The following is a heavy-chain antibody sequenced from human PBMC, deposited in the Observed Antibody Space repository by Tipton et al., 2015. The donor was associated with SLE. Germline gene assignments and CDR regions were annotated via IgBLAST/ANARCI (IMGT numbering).Heavy chain of an antibody. CDR1: GGSISSGDHH. CDR2: IYHTGST. D-gene: IGHD3-10*01. Sequence: LSLTCAVSGGSISSGDHHWSWIRQHPGKGLEWVGYIYHTGSTYYNPSLKSRLSISVDTSKNQFSLRLSSVTAADTAVYYCAKNSGSYYFDDWGQGTLVTVSS. J-gene: IGHJ4*02. V-gene: IGHV4-31*11. CDR3: AKNSGSYYFDD.